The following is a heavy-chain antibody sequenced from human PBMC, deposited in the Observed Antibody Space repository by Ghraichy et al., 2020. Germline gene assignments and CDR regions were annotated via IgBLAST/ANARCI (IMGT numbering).Heavy chain of an antibody. CDR2: ISYDGSNK. Sequence: GGSLRLSCAASGFTFSSYAMHWVRQAPGKGLEWVAVISYDGSNKYYADSVKGRFTISRDNSKNTLYLQMNSLRAEDTAVYYCAREKDIVVVPANYGMDVWGQGTTVTVSS. J-gene: IGHJ6*02. V-gene: IGHV3-30-3*01. CDR1: GFTFSSYA. D-gene: IGHD2-2*01. CDR3: AREKDIVVVPANYGMDV.